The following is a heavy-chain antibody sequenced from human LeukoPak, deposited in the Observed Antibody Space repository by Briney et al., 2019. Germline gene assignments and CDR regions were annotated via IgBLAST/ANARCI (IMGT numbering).Heavy chain of an antibody. V-gene: IGHV4-31*03. J-gene: IGHJ5*02. CDR2: IYYSGST. CDR1: GGSISSGGYY. D-gene: IGHD2-15*01. CDR3: VVVVVAAPGQGFDP. Sequence: SETLSLTCTVSGGSISSGGYYWSWIRQHPGKGLEWIGYIYYSGSTYYSPSLKSRVTISVDTSKNQFSLKLSSVTAADTAVYYCVVVVVAAPGQGFDPWGQGTLVTVSS.